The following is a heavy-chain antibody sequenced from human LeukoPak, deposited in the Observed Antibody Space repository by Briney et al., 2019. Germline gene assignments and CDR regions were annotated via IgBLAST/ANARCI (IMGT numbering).Heavy chain of an antibody. Sequence: SETLSLTCTVSGGSNSSYYWSWIRQPAGKGLEWIGRIYTSGSTNYNPSLKSRVTMSVDTSKNQFSLKLSSVTAADTAVYYCATHYVDTAMVPTGVFDYWGQGTLVTVSS. D-gene: IGHD5-18*01. CDR2: IYTSGST. J-gene: IGHJ4*02. V-gene: IGHV4-4*07. CDR1: GGSNSSYY. CDR3: ATHYVDTAMVPTGVFDY.